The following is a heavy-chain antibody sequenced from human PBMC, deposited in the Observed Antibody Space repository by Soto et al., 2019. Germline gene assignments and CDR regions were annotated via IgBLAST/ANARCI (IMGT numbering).Heavy chain of an antibody. Sequence: PGGSLRLSCAASGFTFDYYAMHWVRLSPGKGLEWVSLISWDGGSTYYADSVKGRFTISRDNSKNSLYLQMNSLRAEDTALYYCAKDDMVRGVIAVNYGMDVWGQGTTVTVSS. J-gene: IGHJ6*02. CDR1: GFTFDYYA. CDR3: AKDDMVRGVIAVNYGMDV. D-gene: IGHD3-10*01. CDR2: ISWDGGST. V-gene: IGHV3-43D*04.